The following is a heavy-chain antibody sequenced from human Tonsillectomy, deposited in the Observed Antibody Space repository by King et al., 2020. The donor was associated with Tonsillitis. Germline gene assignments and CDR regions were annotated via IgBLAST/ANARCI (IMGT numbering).Heavy chain of an antibody. CDR3: ARGVAGNLDDDAEYFQH. CDR2: IIPILGIA. Sequence: VQLVESGAEVKKPGSSVKVSCKASGGTFSSYAISWVRQAPGQGLEWMGRIIPILGIANYAQKFQGRVTITADKSTSTAYMELSSLRSEDTAVYYCARGVAGNLDDDAEYFQHWGQGTLVTVSS. D-gene: IGHD6-19*01. V-gene: IGHV1-69*09. CDR1: GGTFSSYA. J-gene: IGHJ1*01.